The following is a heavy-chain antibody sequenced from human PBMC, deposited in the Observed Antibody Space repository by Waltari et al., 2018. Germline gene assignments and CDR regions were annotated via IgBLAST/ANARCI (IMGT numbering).Heavy chain of an antibody. CDR3: ARDLRGYSYGIDY. J-gene: IGHJ4*02. V-gene: IGHV3-21*01. D-gene: IGHD5-18*01. CDR1: GFTFSSYS. CDR2: ISSSSSYI. Sequence: EVQLVESGGGLVKPGGSLRLSCAASGFTFSSYSMNWVRQAPGKGLEWVSSISSSSSYIYYADSVKGRFTISRDNAKNSLYLQMNSLRAEDTAVYYCARDLRGYSYGIDYWGQGTLVTVSS.